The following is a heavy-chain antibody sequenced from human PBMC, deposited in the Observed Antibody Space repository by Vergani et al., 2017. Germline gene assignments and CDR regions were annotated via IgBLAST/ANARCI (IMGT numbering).Heavy chain of an antibody. J-gene: IGHJ6*03. V-gene: IGHV3-33*01. CDR2: IWFDGSDK. D-gene: IGHD3-3*01. CDR1: GFSFSRYG. Sequence: QEQLVESGGGVVQPGRSLRLSCAASGFSFSRYGMHWVRQAPGKGLEWVAAIWFDGSDKYSADSVRGRFTISRDNSKNTLYLQMNSLRAEDTAVYYCARDETYYGSWSGSTDYYYCMDVWGKGTTVTVSS. CDR3: ARDETYYGSWSGSTDYYYCMDV.